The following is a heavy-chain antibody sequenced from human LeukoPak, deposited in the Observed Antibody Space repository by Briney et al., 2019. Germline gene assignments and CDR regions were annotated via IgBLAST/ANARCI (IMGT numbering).Heavy chain of an antibody. J-gene: IGHJ4*02. CDR2: INTNTGNP. V-gene: IGHV7-4-1*02. CDR1: GYTFTSYA. D-gene: IGHD2-21*02. CDR3: ARVRCGGDCEIDY. Sequence: ASVKVSCKASGYTFTSYAMNWVRQAPGHGLEWMGWINTNTGNPTYAQGFTGRFVFSLDTSVSTAYLHISSLNAEDTAVYYCARVRCGGDCEIDYWGQGTLVTVSS.